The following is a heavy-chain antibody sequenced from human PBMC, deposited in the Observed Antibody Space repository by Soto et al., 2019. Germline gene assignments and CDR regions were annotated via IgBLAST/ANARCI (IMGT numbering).Heavy chain of an antibody. V-gene: IGHV1-18*01. Sequence: GASVKVSCKASGYTFTSYGISWVRQAPGQGLEWMGWISAYNGNTNYAQKLQGRVTMTTDTSTSTAYMELRSLRSDDTAVYYCARVGYCSGGSCYPYYYYGMDVWGQGTTVTVSS. CDR1: GYTFTSYG. CDR2: ISAYNGNT. CDR3: ARVGYCSGGSCYPYYYYGMDV. J-gene: IGHJ6*02. D-gene: IGHD2-15*01.